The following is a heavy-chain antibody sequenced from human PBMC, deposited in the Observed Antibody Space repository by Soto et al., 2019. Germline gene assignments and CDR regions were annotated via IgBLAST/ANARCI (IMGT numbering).Heavy chain of an antibody. D-gene: IGHD2-21*02. CDR3: ARGGDWQFDY. CDR1: GDSISSDKW. Sequence: QVQLQESGPGLVKPSGTLSLTCAVSGDSISSDKWWSWVRQPPGKGLEWIGELHHSGGTNYNPSLKSRVTILVEKSKNQVSLELSSMTAADTAGYYCARGGDWQFDYWGQGTLVTVSS. CDR2: LHHSGGT. V-gene: IGHV4-4*02. J-gene: IGHJ4*02.